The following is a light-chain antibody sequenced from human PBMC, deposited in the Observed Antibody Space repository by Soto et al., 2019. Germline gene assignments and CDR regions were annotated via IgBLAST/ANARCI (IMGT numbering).Light chain of an antibody. V-gene: IGKV3-20*01. CDR2: GAS. J-gene: IGKJ3*01. Sequence: QFPGTLSLSPXXTATLSXXXXXXVDNDYLAXFQQKPGQAPRLLIYGASSRATGIPDRFSGSGSGTDFTLTISRLEPEDFAVYYCHHYGRSPIYTFGPGTNVDFK. CDR3: HHYGRSPIYT. CDR1: XXVDNDY.